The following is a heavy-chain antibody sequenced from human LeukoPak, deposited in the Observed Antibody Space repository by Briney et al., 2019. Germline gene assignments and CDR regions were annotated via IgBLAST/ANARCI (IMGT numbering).Heavy chain of an antibody. CDR1: GFSFSGHW. CDR3: ANSGWYDFVY. J-gene: IGHJ4*02. V-gene: IGHV3-74*01. D-gene: IGHD6-19*01. CDR2: ISPTGSTT. Sequence: GGSLRLSCTASGFSFSGHWMHWARQLPGKGLVWVSRISPTGSTTSYADSVKGRFTVSRDNAKNTLYLQVNNLRAEDTAVYYCANSGWYDFVYWGQGTLVTVSS.